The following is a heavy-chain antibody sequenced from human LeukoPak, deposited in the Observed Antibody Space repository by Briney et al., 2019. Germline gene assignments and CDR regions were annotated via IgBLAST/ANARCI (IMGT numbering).Heavy chain of an antibody. D-gene: IGHD3-10*01. J-gene: IGHJ5*02. CDR1: GGSFSGYY. Sequence: SETLSLTCAVYGGSFSGYYWSWIRQPPGKGLEWIGDINHSGSTNYNPSLKSRVTISVDTSKNQFSLKLSSVTAADTAVYYCARGRYYGSGSYYIGNWFDPWGQGTLVTVSS. CDR2: INHSGST. V-gene: IGHV4-34*01. CDR3: ARGRYYGSGSYYIGNWFDP.